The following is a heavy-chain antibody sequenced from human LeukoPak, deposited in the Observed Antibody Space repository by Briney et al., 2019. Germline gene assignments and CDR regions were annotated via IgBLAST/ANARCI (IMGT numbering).Heavy chain of an antibody. Sequence: GGSLRLSCAASGFTFSTYGIHWVRQAPGKGLEWVAVISNDGSIKYYADSVKGRFTISRDNSKNTVYLQMNSLRGEDTAVYYCAKSGIAAAGQRGYFDYWGQGTLVTVSS. CDR1: GFTFSTYG. V-gene: IGHV3-30*18. CDR2: ISNDGSIK. J-gene: IGHJ4*02. CDR3: AKSGIAAAGQRGYFDY. D-gene: IGHD6-13*01.